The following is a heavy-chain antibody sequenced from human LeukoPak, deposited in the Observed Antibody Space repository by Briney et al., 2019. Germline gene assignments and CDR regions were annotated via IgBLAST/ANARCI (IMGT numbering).Heavy chain of an antibody. J-gene: IGHJ4*02. CDR1: GGSISSSSYY. D-gene: IGHD2-21*02. Sequence: SETLSLTCTVSGGSISSSSYYWGWIRQPPGKGLEGIGSIYHGGSTYYNPSLRSRVIVSVDTSKNHFSLKTRSVTAADTAVYYCATDLASCAGDCRSDGFDYWGQGILVTVSS. V-gene: IGHV4-39*07. CDR2: IYHGGST. CDR3: ATDLASCAGDCRSDGFDY.